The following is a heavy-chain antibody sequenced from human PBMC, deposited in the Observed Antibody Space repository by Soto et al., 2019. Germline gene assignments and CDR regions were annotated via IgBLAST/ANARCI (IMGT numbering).Heavy chain of an antibody. Sequence: QVQLQESGPGLVKPSGTLSLICLVSSGSIRSNDWWTWVRQPPGKGLEWIGDSHHNGGTNYNPSLTSRVTIAVDKAKNQFSLDLTSVTAADTAVYYCATRYYSGPIWGQGTMVTVSS. CDR1: SGSIRSNDW. J-gene: IGHJ3*02. V-gene: IGHV4-4*02. CDR2: SHHNGGT. CDR3: ATRYYSGPI. D-gene: IGHD3-9*01.